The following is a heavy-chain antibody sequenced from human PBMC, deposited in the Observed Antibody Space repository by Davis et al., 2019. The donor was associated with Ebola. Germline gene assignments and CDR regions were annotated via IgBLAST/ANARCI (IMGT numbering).Heavy chain of an antibody. J-gene: IGHJ4*02. Sequence: GESLKISCAVSGITFSRYAMHWVRQALGKGLEWVTDIAYDGRYESYAESVKGRFTISRDNSKSTLYLQMNSLRLEDTAVYYCVRDYNDGIGRFDYWGQGTLVTVSS. V-gene: IGHV3-30*04. CDR3: VRDYNDGIGRFDY. D-gene: IGHD3-16*01. CDR1: GITFSRYA. CDR2: IAYDGRYE.